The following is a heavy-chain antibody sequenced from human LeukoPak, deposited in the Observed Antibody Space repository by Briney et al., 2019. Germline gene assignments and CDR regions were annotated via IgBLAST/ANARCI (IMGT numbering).Heavy chain of an antibody. V-gene: IGHV3-15*01. Sequence: GGSLRLSCAASGITFSNAWMTWVRQAPGKGLEWVGHIKSKGDGGTTDYAAPVKGRFSISRDDSKNTLYLQMNSLKTEDTAVYYCTTGSGGSSDAFDIWGQGTMVTVSS. CDR1: GITFSNAW. CDR2: IKSKGDGGTT. D-gene: IGHD2-15*01. CDR3: TTGSGGSSDAFDI. J-gene: IGHJ3*02.